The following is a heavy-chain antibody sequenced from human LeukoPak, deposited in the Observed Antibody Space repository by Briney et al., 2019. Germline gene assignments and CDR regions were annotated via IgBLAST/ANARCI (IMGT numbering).Heavy chain of an antibody. CDR3: ARVGLFTFGGVIVDY. CDR1: GFTFSSYS. V-gene: IGHV3-13*01. J-gene: IGHJ4*02. CDR2: IGTAGDT. Sequence: GGSLRLSCAASGFTFSSYSMNWVRQATGKGLEWVSAIGTAGDTYYPGSVKGRFTISRENAKNSLYLQMNSLRAGDTAVYYCARVGLFTFGGVIVDYWGQGTLVTVSS. D-gene: IGHD3-16*02.